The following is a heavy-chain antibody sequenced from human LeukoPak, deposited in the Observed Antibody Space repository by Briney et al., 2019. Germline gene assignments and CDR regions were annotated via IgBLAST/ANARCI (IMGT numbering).Heavy chain of an antibody. CDR3: ARRGTSSSWAHFDY. J-gene: IGHJ4*02. V-gene: IGHV3-7*05. CDR2: INQDGSER. D-gene: IGHD6-13*01. Sequence: GGSLRLSCAASGFTFSSYWMTWVRQAPGKGLEWVANINQDGSERHYVDSVKGRFTISRDNAKNSLYLEMNSLRAEDTAVYYCARRGTSSSWAHFDYWGQGTLVTVSS. CDR1: GFTFSSYW.